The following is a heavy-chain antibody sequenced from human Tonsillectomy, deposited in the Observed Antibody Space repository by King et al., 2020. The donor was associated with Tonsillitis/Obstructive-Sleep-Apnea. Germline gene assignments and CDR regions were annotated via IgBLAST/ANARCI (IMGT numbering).Heavy chain of an antibody. D-gene: IGHD3-3*01. Sequence: VQLVESGGGVVQPGRSLRLSCAASGFTFSNYTIHWVRQAPGKGPEWVAVISYDGSNKYYADSVKGRFTISRDNSKNTLYLRMHSLRPEDTAVYYCARDTNDDLWRGPYYLDVWGKGTTVSVSS. CDR2: ISYDGSNK. CDR1: GFTFSNYT. J-gene: IGHJ6*03. V-gene: IGHV3-30*04. CDR3: ARDTNDDLWRGPYYLDV.